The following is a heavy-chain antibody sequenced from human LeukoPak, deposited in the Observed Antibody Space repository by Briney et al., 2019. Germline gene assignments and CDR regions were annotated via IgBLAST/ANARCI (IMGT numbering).Heavy chain of an antibody. J-gene: IGHJ4*02. CDR2: IYYSGST. V-gene: IGHV4-59*01. CDR1: GGSISSYY. CDR3: ARDRLGGDGSSGSHFDY. Sequence: SETLSLTCTVAGGSISSYYWSWIRQPPGKGLEWIGYIYYSGSTNYNPSLKSRVTISVDTSKNQFSLKLSSVTAADTAVYYCARDRLGGDGSSGSHFDYWGQGTLVTVSS. D-gene: IGHD3-22*01.